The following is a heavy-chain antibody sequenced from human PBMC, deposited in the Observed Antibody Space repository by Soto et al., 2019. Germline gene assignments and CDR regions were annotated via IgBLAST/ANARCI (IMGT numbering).Heavy chain of an antibody. CDR2: IIPIFGTA. CDR3: ARVMDDILTGYYLFRYNWFDP. Sequence: QVQLVQSGAEGKKPGSSVKVSCKASGGTFSSYAISWVRQAPGQGLEWMGGIIPIFGTANYAQKFQGRVTITADKSTSTAYMELSSLRSEDTAVYYCARVMDDILTGYYLFRYNWFDPWGQGTLVTVSS. CDR1: GGTFSSYA. V-gene: IGHV1-69*06. D-gene: IGHD3-9*01. J-gene: IGHJ5*02.